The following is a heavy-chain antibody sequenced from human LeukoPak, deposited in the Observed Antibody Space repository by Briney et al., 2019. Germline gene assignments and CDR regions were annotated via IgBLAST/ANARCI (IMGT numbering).Heavy chain of an antibody. CDR1: GGTFSSYA. J-gene: IGHJ4*02. Sequence: ASVKVSCKASGGTFSSYAISWVRQAPGQGLEWRGGSIPIFGTANYAQKSQGRVTITADESTSTAYMELSSLRSEDTAVYYCAREVYDYVWGSYRYLDYWGQGTLVTVSS. V-gene: IGHV1-69*13. D-gene: IGHD3-16*02. CDR2: SIPIFGTA. CDR3: AREVYDYVWGSYRYLDY.